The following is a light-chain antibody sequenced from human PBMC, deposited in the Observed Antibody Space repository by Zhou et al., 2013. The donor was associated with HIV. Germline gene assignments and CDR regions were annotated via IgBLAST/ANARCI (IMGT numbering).Light chain of an antibody. V-gene: IGKV1-8*01. Sequence: VRMTQSPSSISASTGDMITISCRASHSVNNYLAWFQVKPGKAPKLLIYSASSLHVGVPSRFSGAGSGTNFTLTISCLQSDDFAVYYCQQYYSYPLTFGAGTALEIK. CDR1: HSVNNY. J-gene: IGKJ4*01. CDR2: SAS. CDR3: QQYYSYPLT.